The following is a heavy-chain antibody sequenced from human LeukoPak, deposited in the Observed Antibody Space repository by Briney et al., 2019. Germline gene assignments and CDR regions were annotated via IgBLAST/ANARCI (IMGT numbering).Heavy chain of an antibody. CDR3: ARDHRYAFDN. D-gene: IGHD5-12*01. V-gene: IGHV3-48*01. J-gene: IGHJ4*01. Sequence: GSLRLSCAASGFNFIDYSMNWVRQAPGKGLEWISYIGISSGNTKYADSVKGRFTISRDKARNSLYLQMNSLRVEDTAVYYCARDHRYAFDNWGHGTLVTVSS. CDR2: IGISSGNT. CDR1: GFNFIDYS.